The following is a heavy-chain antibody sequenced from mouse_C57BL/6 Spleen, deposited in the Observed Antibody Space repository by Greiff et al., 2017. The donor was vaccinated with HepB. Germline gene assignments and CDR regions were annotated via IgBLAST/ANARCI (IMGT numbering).Heavy chain of an antibody. CDR1: GFTFSSYG. J-gene: IGHJ2*01. CDR3: ARHEEGYDYVFDY. CDR2: ISSGGSYT. D-gene: IGHD2-4*01. V-gene: IGHV5-6*01. Sequence: EVQLVESGGDLVKPGGSLKLSCAASGFTFSSYGMSWVRQTPDKRLEWVATISSGGSYTYYPDSVKGRFTISRDNAKNTLYLQMSSLKSEDTAMYYCARHEEGYDYVFDYWGQGTTLTVSS.